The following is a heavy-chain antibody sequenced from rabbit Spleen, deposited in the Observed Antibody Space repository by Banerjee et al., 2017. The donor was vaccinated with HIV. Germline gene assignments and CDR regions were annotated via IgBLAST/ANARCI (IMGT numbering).Heavy chain of an antibody. CDR1: GFTLSSYY. D-gene: IGHD2-1*01. V-gene: IGHV1S7*01. Sequence: QSLEESGGDLVKPGASLTLTCKASGFTLSSYYMNWVRQAPGKGLEWIGYIDPIFGITYYANWVNGRFSISRENAQNTLYLQLSSLTAADTATYFCVRDQAGDADYGPYYLNLWGPGTLVTVS. CDR2: IDPIFGIT. J-gene: IGHJ4*01. CDR3: VRDQAGDADYGPYYLNL.